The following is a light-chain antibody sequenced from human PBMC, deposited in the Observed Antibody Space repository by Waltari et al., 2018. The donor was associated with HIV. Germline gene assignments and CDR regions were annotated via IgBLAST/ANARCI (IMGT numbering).Light chain of an antibody. J-gene: IGLJ3*02. Sequence: QSVLTQPPSASGTPGQRVTISCSGSSSNIARNYVFWYHQFPGTAPKLLIERNNNRPSGVPDRFSGSKPGTSADLAISGLRSDDEADYYCAAWEDSLWVFGGGTKLTV. CDR3: AAWEDSLWV. CDR1: SSNIARNY. CDR2: RNN. V-gene: IGLV1-47*01.